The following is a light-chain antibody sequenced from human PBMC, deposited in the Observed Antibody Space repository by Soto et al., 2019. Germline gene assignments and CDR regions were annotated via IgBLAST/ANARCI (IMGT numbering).Light chain of an antibody. CDR1: QDISNY. Sequence: DLQMTQSPSSLSASVGDRVTITCQASQDISNYLNWYQQKPGKAPKLLIYDASNLETGVPSRFSGSGSGTDFTFTISSLQPEDIATYYCQQYDNLPRLTFGGGTKVEIK. CDR2: DAS. V-gene: IGKV1-33*01. CDR3: QQYDNLPRLT. J-gene: IGKJ4*01.